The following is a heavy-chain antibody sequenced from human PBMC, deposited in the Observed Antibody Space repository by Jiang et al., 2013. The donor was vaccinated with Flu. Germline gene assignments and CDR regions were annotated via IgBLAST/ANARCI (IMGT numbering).Heavy chain of an antibody. Sequence: GSGLVKPSQTLSLTCTVSGGSISSGGYYWSWIRQHPGKGLEWIGYIYYSGSTYYNPSLKSRVTISVDTSKNQFSLKLSSVTAADTAVYYCVRESFYGADLDYWGQGTLVTVSS. V-gene: IGHV4-31*03. J-gene: IGHJ4*02. D-gene: IGHD4-17*01. CDR3: VRESFYGADLDY. CDR2: IYYSGST. CDR1: GGSISSGGYY.